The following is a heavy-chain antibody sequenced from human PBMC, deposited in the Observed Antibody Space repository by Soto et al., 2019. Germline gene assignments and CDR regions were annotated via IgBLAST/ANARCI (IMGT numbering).Heavy chain of an antibody. Sequence: GASVKVSCKASGYTFTGYYMHWVRQAPGQGLEWMGWINPNSGGTNYAQKFQGWVTMTRDTSISTAYMELSRLRSDDTAVYYCARGRYSSSWYGFSPVDYWGQGTLVTVSS. V-gene: IGHV1-2*04. J-gene: IGHJ4*02. CDR2: INPNSGGT. CDR1: GYTFTGYY. D-gene: IGHD6-13*01. CDR3: ARGRYSSSWYGFSPVDY.